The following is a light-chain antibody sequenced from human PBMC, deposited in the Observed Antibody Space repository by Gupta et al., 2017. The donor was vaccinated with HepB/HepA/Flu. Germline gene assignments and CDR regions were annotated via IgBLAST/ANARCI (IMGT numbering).Light chain of an antibody. V-gene: IGKV2-28*01. Sequence: DIVLTQSPLSLPVTPGEPASISCRSSQSLLYSNGYNYLDWYLQRPGRSPRLLIYLGSNRASGVPDRFSGSGSGTDFTLKISRVEAEDVGVYYCMQALQSPITFGQGTRLEIK. CDR3: MQALQSPIT. J-gene: IGKJ5*01. CDR2: LGS. CDR1: QSLLYSNGYNY.